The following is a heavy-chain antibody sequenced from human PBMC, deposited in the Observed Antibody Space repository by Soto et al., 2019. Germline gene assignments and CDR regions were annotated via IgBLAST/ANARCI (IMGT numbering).Heavy chain of an antibody. Sequence: QVQLQESGPGLVKPSETLSLTCNVSGGSISNYYWNWIRQPPGKRLEWIGYISDSGSTKYNPSLMSRVSISADITKNQVSLKVKSAAAADTAIYYCARARLVGLTTWDYFDYGGQGTLVTVSS. V-gene: IGHV4-59*01. CDR1: GGSISNYY. D-gene: IGHD1-1*01. J-gene: IGHJ4*02. CDR2: ISDSGST. CDR3: ARARLVGLTTWDYFDY.